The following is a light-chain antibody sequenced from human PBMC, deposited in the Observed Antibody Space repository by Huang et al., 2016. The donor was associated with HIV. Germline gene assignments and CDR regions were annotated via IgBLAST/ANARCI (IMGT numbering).Light chain of an antibody. CDR1: LSISSW. CDR3: QQYTTYFPT. Sequence: DIQMTQSPSTLSASVGDRVTITGRASLSISSWLAWYQQKPGKAPKLLIYKASSLESGVPSRFSGSGSGTEFTLTISSLQPDDFATYYCQQYTTYFPTFGQGTKLEIK. J-gene: IGKJ2*01. V-gene: IGKV1-5*03. CDR2: KAS.